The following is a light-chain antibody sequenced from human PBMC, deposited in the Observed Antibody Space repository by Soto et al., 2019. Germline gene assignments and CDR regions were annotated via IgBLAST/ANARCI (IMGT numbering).Light chain of an antibody. CDR2: KAS. CDR1: QRISSW. CDR3: QQYHNSPWT. Sequence: DIQMTQSPSTLSASVGDRVTITCRASQRISSWLAWYQQKPGKAPKLLIYKASSLESGVPPRFSGRGSGTEFTLTISSLQPDDFAAYFCQQYHNSPWTFGQGTKVEI. V-gene: IGKV1-5*03. J-gene: IGKJ1*01.